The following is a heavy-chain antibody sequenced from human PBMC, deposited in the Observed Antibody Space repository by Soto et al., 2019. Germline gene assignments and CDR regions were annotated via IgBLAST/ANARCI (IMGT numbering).Heavy chain of an antibody. J-gene: IGHJ6*02. Sequence: ASVKVSCKASGGTFSSYAISWVRQAPGQGLEWMGGIIPIFGTANYAQKFQGRVTITADESTSTAYMELSSLRSEDTAVYYCARVGVVVVPAATYYYYYGMDVWGQGTTVTVS. V-gene: IGHV1-69*13. CDR2: IIPIFGTA. CDR3: ARVGVVVVPAATYYYYYGMDV. D-gene: IGHD2-2*01. CDR1: GGTFSSYA.